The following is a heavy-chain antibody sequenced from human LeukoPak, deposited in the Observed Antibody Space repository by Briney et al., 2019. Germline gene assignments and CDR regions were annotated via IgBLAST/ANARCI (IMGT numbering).Heavy chain of an antibody. V-gene: IGHV4-34*01. CDR2: MNYSGSS. CDR3: ARGPKYSSSWYRRNWFDP. J-gene: IGHJ5*02. Sequence: SETLSLTCAVYGGSFSGYYWSWLRQPPGKGLEWLGEMNYSGSSNYNPSLKSRVTISVDTSKNQLSLKLSSVTAADTAVYYCARGPKYSSSWYRRNWFDPWGQGTLVTVSS. D-gene: IGHD6-13*01. CDR1: GGSFSGYY.